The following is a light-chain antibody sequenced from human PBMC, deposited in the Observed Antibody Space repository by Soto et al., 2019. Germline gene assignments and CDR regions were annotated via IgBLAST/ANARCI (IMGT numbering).Light chain of an antibody. CDR1: QSISSY. J-gene: IGKJ1*01. CDR3: QQSYRNPRT. V-gene: IGKV1-39*01. CDR2: AAS. Sequence: DIQMTQSPSSLSASVGDRVTITCRASQSISSYLNWYQQKPGKAPKLLIYAASSLQSGVPSRLSGSGSGTDFTLTISSLQPEDFATYYCQQSYRNPRTFGQGTKVEIK.